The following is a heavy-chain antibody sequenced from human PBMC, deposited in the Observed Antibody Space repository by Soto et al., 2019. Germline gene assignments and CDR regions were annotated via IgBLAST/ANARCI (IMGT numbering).Heavy chain of an antibody. CDR2: IYYSGST. Sequence: KPSETLSLTCAVSGGSISGYYWSWIRQPPGKGLEWIAYIYYSGSTNYNPSLKIRVTISLDASKNQFSLKLTSVTAADAAVYYCARAAYYPDGSGYFLDHWGQGTLVTVSS. CDR1: GGSISGYY. V-gene: IGHV4-59*01. D-gene: IGHD3-22*01. J-gene: IGHJ4*02. CDR3: ARAAYYPDGSGYFLDH.